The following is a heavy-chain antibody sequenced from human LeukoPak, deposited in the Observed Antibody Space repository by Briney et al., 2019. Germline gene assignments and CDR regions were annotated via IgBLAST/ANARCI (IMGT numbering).Heavy chain of an antibody. Sequence: GGSLRLSCAASGFTFSSYSMNWVRQAPGKGLEWVSSISSSSSYIYYADSVKGRFTISRDNAKNSLYLQMNSLRAEDTAVYYCARVSAEVWEPGCAFDIWGQGTMVTVSS. V-gene: IGHV3-21*01. J-gene: IGHJ3*02. CDR3: ARVSAEVWEPGCAFDI. CDR1: GFTFSSYS. D-gene: IGHD1-26*01. CDR2: ISSSSSYI.